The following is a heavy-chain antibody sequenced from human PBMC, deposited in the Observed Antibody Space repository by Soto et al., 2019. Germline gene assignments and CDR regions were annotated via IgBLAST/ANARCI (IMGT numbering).Heavy chain of an antibody. V-gene: IGHV5-51*01. D-gene: IGHD6-13*01. CDR1: GYSFTSYW. CDR3: ARVVLPGSSPTRNNAGMDA. CDR2: IYPGDSDT. J-gene: IGHJ6*02. Sequence: PGESLKISCKGSGYSFTSYWIGWVRQMPGKGLEWMGIIYPGDSDTRYSPSFQGQVTISADKSISTAYLQWSSLKASDTAMYYCARVVLPGSSPTRNNAGMDAWGQGTTVTVSS.